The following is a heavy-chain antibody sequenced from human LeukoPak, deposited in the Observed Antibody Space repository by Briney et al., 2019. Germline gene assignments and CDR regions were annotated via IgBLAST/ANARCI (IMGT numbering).Heavy chain of an antibody. CDR1: GFTFVNYW. V-gene: IGHV3-7*01. CDR2: IKQDGSEK. D-gene: IGHD3-3*01. CDR3: ARGGGDFWSAYYSGYYFDY. Sequence: PSGGSLRLSCAASGFTFVNYWMRWVRQAPGQGLEWVANIKQDGSEKYHVDSVTGRFTIPRDNAKTSLYLQMNSLRAEDTAVYYCARGGGDFWSAYYSGYYFDYWGRGTLVTVSS. J-gene: IGHJ4*01.